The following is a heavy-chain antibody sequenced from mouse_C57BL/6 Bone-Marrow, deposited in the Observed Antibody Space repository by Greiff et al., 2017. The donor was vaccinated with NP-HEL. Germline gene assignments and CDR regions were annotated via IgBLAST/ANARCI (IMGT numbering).Heavy chain of an antibody. CDR3: ARGPDYYGSSYVGWYFDV. V-gene: IGHV5-2*01. J-gene: IGHJ1*03. Sequence: DVKLVESGGGLVQPGESLKLSCESNEYEFTSHDMSWVRKTPEKRLELVAAINSDGGSTYYPDTMERRFIISRDNTKKTLYLQMSSLRSEDTALYYCARGPDYYGSSYVGWYFDVWGTGTTVTVSS. D-gene: IGHD1-1*01. CDR2: INSDGGST. CDR1: EYEFTSHD.